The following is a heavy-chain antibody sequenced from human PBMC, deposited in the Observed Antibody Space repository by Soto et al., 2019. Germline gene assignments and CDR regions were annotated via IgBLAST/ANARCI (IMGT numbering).Heavy chain of an antibody. Sequence: ASVKVSCKTSGYTFGSYVTTWVRQAPGQGLEWMGWISAHSGNTVYAQNLQGRVTMTTDTSTSTAYLELRSLRSDDTAVYYCARVLQRKLVEGIFQYYGMDVWGQGTTVTVSS. J-gene: IGHJ6*02. CDR1: GYTFGSYV. CDR2: ISAHSGNT. CDR3: ARVLQRKLVEGIFQYYGMDV. D-gene: IGHD2-21*01. V-gene: IGHV1-18*01.